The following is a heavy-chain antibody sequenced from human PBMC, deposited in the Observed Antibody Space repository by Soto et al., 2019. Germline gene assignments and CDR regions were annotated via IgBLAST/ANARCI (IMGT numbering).Heavy chain of an antibody. D-gene: IGHD1-1*01. CDR3: ARDGTENENYYYYYMDV. V-gene: IGHV3-13*01. J-gene: IGHJ6*03. CDR1: GFTFSNYD. CDR2: IGTAGDT. Sequence: GGSLRLSCAASGFTFSNYDMHWVRQVTGKGLEWVSTIGTAGDTYYPGSVKGRFTISRENSKNTLYLQMNSLRAEDTAVYYCARDGTENENYYYYYMDVWGKGTTVTVSS.